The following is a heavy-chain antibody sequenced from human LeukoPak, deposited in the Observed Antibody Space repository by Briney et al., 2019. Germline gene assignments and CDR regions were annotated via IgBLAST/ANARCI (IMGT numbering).Heavy chain of an antibody. V-gene: IGHV3-21*01. CDR3: ARDRGSYTIGYFDY. CDR1: GFTFSSYS. CDR2: ISSSSSNI. D-gene: IGHD1-1*01. J-gene: IGHJ4*02. Sequence: GGSLRLSCAASGFTFSSYSMNWVRQAPGKGLEWVSSISSSSSNIYYADSVKGRFTISRDNAKNSLYLQMNSLRAEDTAVYYCARDRGSYTIGYFDYWGQGTLVTVSS.